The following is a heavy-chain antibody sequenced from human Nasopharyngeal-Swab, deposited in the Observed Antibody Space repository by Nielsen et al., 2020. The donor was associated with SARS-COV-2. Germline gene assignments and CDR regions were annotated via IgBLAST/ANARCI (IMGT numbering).Heavy chain of an antibody. CDR1: GFTFSSYA. CDR2: ISGSGGST. CDR3: AKDVYYDFWSGYYWGN. V-gene: IGHV3-23*01. Sequence: GESLKISCAASGFTFSSYAMSWVRQAPGKGLEWVSAISGSGGSTYYADSVKGRFTISRDNSKNTLYLQMNSLRAEDTAVYYCAKDVYYDFWSGYYWGNWGQGTLVTVSS. J-gene: IGHJ4*02. D-gene: IGHD3-3*01.